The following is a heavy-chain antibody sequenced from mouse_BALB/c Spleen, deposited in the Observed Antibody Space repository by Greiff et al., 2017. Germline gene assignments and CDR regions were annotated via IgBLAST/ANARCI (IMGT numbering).Heavy chain of an antibody. CDR2: ISNGGGST. CDR3: ARHGTTHAMDY. Sequence: EVKLQESGGGLVQPGGSLKLSCAASGFTFSSYTMSWVRQTPEKRLEWVAYISNGGGSTYYPDTVKGRFTISRDNAKNTLYLQMSSLKSEDTAMYYCARHGTTHAMDYWGQGTSVTVSS. D-gene: IGHD1-1*01. J-gene: IGHJ4*01. CDR1: GFTFSSYT. V-gene: IGHV5-12-2*01.